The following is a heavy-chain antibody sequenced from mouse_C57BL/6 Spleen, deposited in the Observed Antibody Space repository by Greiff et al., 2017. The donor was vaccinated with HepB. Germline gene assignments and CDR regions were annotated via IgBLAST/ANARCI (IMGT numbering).Heavy chain of an antibody. Sequence: DVKLVESGGGLVQPGGSLSLSCAASGFTFTDYYMSWVRQPPGKALEWLGFIRNKANGYTTEYSASVKGRFTISRDNSQSILYLQMNALRAEDSAAYYCARYYGSSLGYWGQGTTLTVSS. V-gene: IGHV7-3*01. J-gene: IGHJ2*01. CDR2: IRNKANGYTT. CDR1: GFTFTDYY. D-gene: IGHD1-1*01. CDR3: ARYYGSSLGY.